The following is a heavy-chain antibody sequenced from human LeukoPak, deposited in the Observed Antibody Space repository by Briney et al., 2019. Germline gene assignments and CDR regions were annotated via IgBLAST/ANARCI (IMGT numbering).Heavy chain of an antibody. CDR3: ARLSYDSSGYYFDY. CDR1: GYTFTGYY. V-gene: IGHV1-2*06. J-gene: IGHJ4*02. Sequence: GASVKVSCKASGYTFTGYYMHWVRQAPGQGLAWMGRINPNSGGTKYAQKFQGRVTMPRDTSISTAYMELSRLRSDDTAVYYCARLSYDSSGYYFDYWGQGTLVTVSS. CDR2: INPNSGGT. D-gene: IGHD3-22*01.